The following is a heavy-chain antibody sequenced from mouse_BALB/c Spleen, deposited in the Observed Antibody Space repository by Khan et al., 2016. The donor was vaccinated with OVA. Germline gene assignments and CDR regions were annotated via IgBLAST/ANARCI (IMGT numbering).Heavy chain of an antibody. CDR2: ISSDGDYT. CDR3: ASHLTGSFAN. Sequence: EVQLVESGGDLVKPGGSLKLSCAASGFTFRSYSMSWVRQTPDKRLEWVATISSDGDYTYYPDSVKGRFTISRDNAKNTLYLQMSSLKSEDTAMYYCASHLTGSFANWGHGTLVTVSA. J-gene: IGHJ3*01. CDR1: GFTFRSYS. V-gene: IGHV5-6*01. D-gene: IGHD4-1*01.